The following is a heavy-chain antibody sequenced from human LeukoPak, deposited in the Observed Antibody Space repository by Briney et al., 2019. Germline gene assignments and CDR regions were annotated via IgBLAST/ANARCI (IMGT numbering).Heavy chain of an antibody. V-gene: IGHV1-2*02. D-gene: IGHD5-18*01. CDR2: INPNSGGT. Sequence: ASVKVSCKASGYTFTGYYMHWVRPAPGQGLEWMGWINPNSGGTNYAQKFQGRVTMTRDTSISTAYMELSRLRSDDTAVYYCARPVDTAMVYYGMDVWGQGTTVTVSS. CDR3: ARPVDTAMVYYGMDV. J-gene: IGHJ6*02. CDR1: GYTFTGYY.